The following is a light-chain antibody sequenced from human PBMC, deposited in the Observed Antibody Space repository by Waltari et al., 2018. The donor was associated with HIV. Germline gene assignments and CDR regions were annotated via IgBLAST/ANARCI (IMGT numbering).Light chain of an antibody. CDR2: EVN. Sequence: QSALTQPASVSGSPGQSITISCTGTRSYVGGYNYVSWYQQHPGKAPKVILYEVNNRPSGVSDRFSGSKSGNTASLTISGLQAEDEADYYCSSYTSSSTSCVFGTGTKVTVL. J-gene: IGLJ1*01. CDR3: SSYTSSSTSCV. V-gene: IGLV2-14*01. CDR1: RSYVGGYNY.